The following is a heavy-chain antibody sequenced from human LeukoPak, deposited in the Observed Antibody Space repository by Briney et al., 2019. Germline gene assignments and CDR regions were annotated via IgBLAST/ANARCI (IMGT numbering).Heavy chain of an antibody. Sequence: ASVKVSCKASGYTFTSYGISWVRQAPGQGLEWMGWISAYNGNTNYAQKLQGRVTMTTDTSTSTAYIELRSLRSDDTAVYYCARGGFGELLYDYYYYYMDVWGKGTTVTVSS. D-gene: IGHD3-10*01. V-gene: IGHV1-18*01. CDR2: ISAYNGNT. CDR3: ARGGFGELLYDYYYYYMDV. J-gene: IGHJ6*03. CDR1: GYTFTSYG.